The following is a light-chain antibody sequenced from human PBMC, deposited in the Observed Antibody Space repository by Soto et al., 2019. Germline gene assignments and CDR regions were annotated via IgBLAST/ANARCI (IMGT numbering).Light chain of an antibody. CDR3: SSYTSSSTRV. CDR1: SSDVGGYNY. V-gene: IGLV2-14*01. CDR2: DVS. Sequence: QSALTQPASVSGSPGQSITISCTGTSSDVGGYNYVSWYQQHPGKAPKLMIYDVSNRPSWVSNRFSGSKSANTASLTISGLQAEDEADYYCSSYTSSSTRVFGTGTKVTVL. J-gene: IGLJ1*01.